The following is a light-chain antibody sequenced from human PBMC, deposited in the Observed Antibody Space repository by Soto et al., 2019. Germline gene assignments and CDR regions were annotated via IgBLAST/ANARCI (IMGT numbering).Light chain of an antibody. Sequence: GEKPTVAYEASLSVSGSQLAWYQQKPGQPPRLLIYGASSRAAGIPDRFSGSGSGTDFTLTITRLEPEEFTVYYCQKYGRLFISFGQRTRPEI. CDR1: LSVSGSQ. CDR2: GAS. J-gene: IGKJ5*01. V-gene: IGKV3-20*01. CDR3: QKYGRLFIS.